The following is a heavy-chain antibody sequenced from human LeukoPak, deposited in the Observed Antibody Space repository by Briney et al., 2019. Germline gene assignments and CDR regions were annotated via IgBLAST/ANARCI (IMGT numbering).Heavy chain of an antibody. V-gene: IGHV4-59*02. J-gene: IGHJ5*02. D-gene: IGHD4-17*01. Sequence: SETLSLTCTVSGGSVSTYYWGWIRQPPGKALEWIGYIHYSGDTKYSPSLQSRVTMSIDSSKNQLSLMLRSLTAADTALYYCARESAGDGRHNYFDPWGQGILVTVSS. CDR2: IHYSGDT. CDR1: GGSVSTYY. CDR3: ARESAGDGRHNYFDP.